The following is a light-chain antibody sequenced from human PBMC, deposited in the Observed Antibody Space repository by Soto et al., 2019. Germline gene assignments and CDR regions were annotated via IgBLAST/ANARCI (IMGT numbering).Light chain of an antibody. CDR1: SSDVGGYNY. J-gene: IGLJ3*02. Sequence: QLVLTQPPSASGSPGQSVTISCTGTSSDVGGYNYVSWYQQHPGKAPKLMIYEVSERPSGVPDRFSGSKSGNTASLTVSGLQAEDEADYYCSSYAGSNNWVFGGGTKVTVL. CDR3: SSYAGSNNWV. CDR2: EVS. V-gene: IGLV2-8*01.